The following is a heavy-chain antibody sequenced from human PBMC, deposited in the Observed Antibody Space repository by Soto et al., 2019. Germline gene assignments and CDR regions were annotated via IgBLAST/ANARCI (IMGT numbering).Heavy chain of an antibody. J-gene: IGHJ5*02. CDR1: GGTFSSYA. V-gene: IGHV1-69*13. D-gene: IGHD5-18*01. CDR2: IIPIFGTA. CDR3: ARTQAPGWQYSYGVVRMGGWFDP. Sequence: ASVKVSCKAAGGTFSSYAISWVRQAPGQGLEWMGGIIPIFGTANYAQKFQGRVTITADESTSTAYMELSSLRSEDTAVYYCARTQAPGWQYSYGVVRMGGWFDPWGQGTLVTVSS.